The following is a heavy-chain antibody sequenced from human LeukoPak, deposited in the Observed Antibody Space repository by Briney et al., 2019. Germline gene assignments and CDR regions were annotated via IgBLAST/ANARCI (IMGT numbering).Heavy chain of an antibody. CDR2: IRYDGSNK. V-gene: IGHV3-30*02. J-gene: IGHJ6*03. CDR3: ARVARGDYYYYYMDV. Sequence: GGSLRLSCAASGFTFSSYGMHWVRQAPGKGLEWVAFIRYDGSNKYYADSVKGRFTISRDNSKNTLYLQMNSLRAEDTAVYYCARVARGDYYYYYMDVWGKGTTVTISS. CDR1: GFTFSSYG. D-gene: IGHD3-10*01.